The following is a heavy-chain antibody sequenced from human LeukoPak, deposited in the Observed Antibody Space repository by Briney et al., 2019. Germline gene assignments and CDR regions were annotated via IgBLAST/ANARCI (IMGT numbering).Heavy chain of an antibody. D-gene: IGHD3-3*01. Sequence: PSETLSLTCAVSGGSISSGGYSWSWIRQPPGKGLEWIGYIYHSGSTYYNPSLKSRVTISVDRSKNQFSLKLSSVTAADTAVYYCARATVDYDFWSGYPDAFDIWGQGTMVTVSS. CDR3: ARATVDYDFWSGYPDAFDI. J-gene: IGHJ3*02. V-gene: IGHV4-30-2*01. CDR2: IYHSGST. CDR1: GGSISSGGYS.